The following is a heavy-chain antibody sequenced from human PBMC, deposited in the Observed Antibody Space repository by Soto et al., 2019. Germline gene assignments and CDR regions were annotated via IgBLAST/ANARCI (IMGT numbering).Heavy chain of an antibody. V-gene: IGHV1-3*04. CDR1: GYTFTSYA. CDR2: INTAKDNT. CDR3: ARGSSWAHFDY. J-gene: IGHJ4*02. D-gene: IGHD6-13*01. Sequence: QVQLVQSGAEVKKPGASVKVSCKPSGYTFTSYAIHWVRQAPGQGLEWMGWINTAKDNTQYSQNYQXXVTITRDTSASIVHMEVSSLRSEDTAVYYCARGSSWAHFDYWGQGTLVTVSS.